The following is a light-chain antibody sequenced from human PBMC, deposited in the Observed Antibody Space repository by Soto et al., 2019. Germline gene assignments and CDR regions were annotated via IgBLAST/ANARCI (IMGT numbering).Light chain of an antibody. Sequence: QPVLTQPASVSGSPGQSITISCTGTSSDVGGYNYVSWYQQHPGKAPKLMIYEVSNRPSGVSNRFSGSKSGNTASLTISGLQAEYEADYYCSSYTSSSTLYVVFGGGTKLTVL. CDR3: SSYTSSSTLYVV. CDR2: EVS. J-gene: IGLJ2*01. CDR1: SSDVGGYNY. V-gene: IGLV2-14*01.